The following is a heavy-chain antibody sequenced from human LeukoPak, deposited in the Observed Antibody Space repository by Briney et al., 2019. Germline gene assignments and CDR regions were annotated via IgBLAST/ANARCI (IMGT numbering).Heavy chain of an antibody. J-gene: IGHJ4*02. CDR1: GYTFTCYD. D-gene: IGHD3-10*01. CDR3: ARGGFGSGSYSDY. CDR2: MNPNSGDT. V-gene: IGHV1-8*01. Sequence: ASVKVSXKASGYTFTCYDINWVRQATGQGLEWMGWMNPNSGDTGYVQKFQGRVTMTRDTSISTAYMELSSLRSEDTAVYYCARGGFGSGSYSDYWGQGTLVTVSA.